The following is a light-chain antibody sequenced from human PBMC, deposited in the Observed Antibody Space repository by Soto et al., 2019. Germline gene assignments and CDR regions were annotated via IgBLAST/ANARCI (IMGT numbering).Light chain of an antibody. CDR2: GAS. J-gene: IGKJ3*01. Sequence: EIVLTQSPGTLSLSPGERATLSCRASQSVSSSFLAWYQQKPGQAPRLLIYGASSRATGIPDRFSGSGSATAFTLTISRLEPEDFAVYYCQQYGRSPFTFGPGTKVDIK. V-gene: IGKV3-20*01. CDR3: QQYGRSPFT. CDR1: QSVSSSF.